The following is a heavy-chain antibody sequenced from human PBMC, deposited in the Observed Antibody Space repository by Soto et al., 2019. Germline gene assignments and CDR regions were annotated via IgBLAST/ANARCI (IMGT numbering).Heavy chain of an antibody. CDR3: ARGYGGNVFDY. CDR2: ISTLHGNT. J-gene: IGHJ4*02. CDR1: GYTFTNQG. D-gene: IGHD2-15*01. V-gene: IGHV1-18*01. Sequence: QVQLVQSGAEVKKPGASVKVSCKASGYTFTNQGISWVRQAPGQGLEWVGWISTLHGNTDYAQMFQGRVTITADKSTSTAYMELSSLRSEDTAVYYCARGYGGNVFDYWGQGTLVTVSS.